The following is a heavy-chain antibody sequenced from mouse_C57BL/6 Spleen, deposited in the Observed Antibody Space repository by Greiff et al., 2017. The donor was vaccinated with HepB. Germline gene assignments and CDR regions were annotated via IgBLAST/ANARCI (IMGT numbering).Heavy chain of an antibody. Sequence: VQVVESGPGLVQPSQSLSITCTVSGFSLTSYGVHWVRQSPGKGLEWLGVIWRGGSTDYNAAFMSRLSITKDNSKSQVFFKMNSLQADDTAIYYCAKNYGSSGDWYFDVWGTGTTVTVSS. CDR1: GFSLTSYG. V-gene: IGHV2-5*01. CDR3: AKNYGSSGDWYFDV. CDR2: IWRGGST. D-gene: IGHD1-1*01. J-gene: IGHJ1*03.